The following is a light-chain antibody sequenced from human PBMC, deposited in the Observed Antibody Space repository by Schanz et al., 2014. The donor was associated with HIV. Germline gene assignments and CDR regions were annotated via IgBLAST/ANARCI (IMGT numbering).Light chain of an antibody. Sequence: QSVLTQPASVSGSPGQSITLSCTGSSSDIGAYNYVSWYQQHPDRAPKLLIFDVTNRPSGISPRFSGSKSGVTASLTISGLQSEDEADYYCSSYTNSSPWVFGGGTKLTVL. CDR3: SSYTNSSPWV. J-gene: IGLJ3*02. CDR1: SSDIGAYNY. CDR2: DVT. V-gene: IGLV2-14*03.